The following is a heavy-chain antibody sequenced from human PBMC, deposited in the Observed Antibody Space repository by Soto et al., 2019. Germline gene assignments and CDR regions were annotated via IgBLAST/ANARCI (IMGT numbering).Heavy chain of an antibody. J-gene: IGHJ6*02. V-gene: IGHV3-7*01. CDR3: AKDLSSIAARRHYYYGMDV. Sequence: PGGSLRLSCAASGFTFSSHWMNWVRQAPGKGLEWVANIKEDGSEKNYVHSVKGRFTVSRDNGKNSLYLQMDSLRAEDTAVYYCAKDLSSIAARRHYYYGMDVWGQGTPVTVSS. CDR1: GFTFSSHW. CDR2: IKEDGSEK. D-gene: IGHD6-6*01.